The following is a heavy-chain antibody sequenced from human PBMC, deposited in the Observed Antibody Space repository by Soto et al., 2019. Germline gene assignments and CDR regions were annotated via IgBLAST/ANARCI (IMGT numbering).Heavy chain of an antibody. J-gene: IGHJ4*02. CDR3: AKDQYSGSPGKPDY. Sequence: GGSVRQSGAAAEITFSDDPMSWVRQAPGKGLEWVSTISGSGGSTYYADSVKGRFTVSRDNSKNTLYLQMNSLRAEDAAVYYCAKDQYSGSPGKPDYWGQGTLVTVSS. CDR2: ISGSGGST. CDR1: EITFSDDP. D-gene: IGHD1-26*01. V-gene: IGHV3-23*01.